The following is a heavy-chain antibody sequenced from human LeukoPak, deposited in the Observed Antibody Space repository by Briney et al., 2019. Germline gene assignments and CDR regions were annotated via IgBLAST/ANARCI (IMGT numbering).Heavy chain of an antibody. V-gene: IGHV3-74*01. CDR2: INDDGSAT. J-gene: IGHJ4*02. CDR1: GFTFNDYG. Sequence: GGSLRLSCQVSGFTFNDYGMHWVRQAPGKSLEWVSRINDDGSATFYADSVKGRFTISRDNAKNTLFLQMNSLSAEDTALYYCAREILAPGKTHDYWGQGTLVTVSS. CDR3: AREILAPGKTHDY.